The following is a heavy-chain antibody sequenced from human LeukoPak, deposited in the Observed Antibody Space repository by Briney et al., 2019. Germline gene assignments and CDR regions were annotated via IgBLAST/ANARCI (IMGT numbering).Heavy chain of an antibody. D-gene: IGHD5-24*01. CDR2: IYYTGSTNY. V-gene: IGHV4-59*08. CDR3: ARHGPRRDGYNYDY. Sequence: SETLSLTCTVSGXSIRSYYGSWIRQPPGKGLECIGYIYYTGSTNYNYNPSLKSRVTISVDTSKNQFSLKLSSVTAADTAVYYCARHGPRRDGYNYDYWGQGTLVTVSS. CDR1: GXSIRSYY. J-gene: IGHJ4*02.